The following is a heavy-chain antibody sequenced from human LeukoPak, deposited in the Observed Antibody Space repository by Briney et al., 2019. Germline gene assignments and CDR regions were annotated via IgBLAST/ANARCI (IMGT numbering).Heavy chain of an antibody. Sequence: ASVKVSCKASGYTFSIYYIHWVRQAPGQGLEWMGIINPSGGSPNYAQGFQGRVTMTRDTSTSTVYMELSSLKSVDTAVYYCARDSGRGGFDYWGQGTLVTVSS. D-gene: IGHD1-26*01. J-gene: IGHJ4*02. V-gene: IGHV1-46*01. CDR1: GYTFSIYY. CDR2: INPSGGSP. CDR3: ARDSGRGGFDY.